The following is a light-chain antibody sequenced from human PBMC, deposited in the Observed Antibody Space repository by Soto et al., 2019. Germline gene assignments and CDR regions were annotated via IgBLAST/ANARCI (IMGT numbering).Light chain of an antibody. CDR1: QTVDSNF. V-gene: IGKV3-20*01. CDR2: AAS. CDR3: LKYGSSPGWT. Sequence: DIVLTQSPGTLSLSPGERATLSCRASQTVDSNFLAWYQQKPGQAPRLLIYAASTRATGIPDRFSGSGSGTDFTLTIGRLDPEDFAVYYCLKYGSSPGWTFGPATKVEIK. J-gene: IGKJ1*01.